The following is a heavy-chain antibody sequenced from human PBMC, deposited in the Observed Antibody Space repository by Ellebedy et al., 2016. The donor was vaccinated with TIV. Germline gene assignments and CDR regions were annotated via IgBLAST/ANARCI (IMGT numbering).Heavy chain of an antibody. J-gene: IGHJ4*02. Sequence: SETLSLXCTVSGGSISRSNYYWGWIRQPPGKGLEWIGSCYYSGSTYYNPSLKSRVTISVDTSKNQFSLKLNSVTAADTAIYYCAKTSGASRTIDYWGQGTLVTVSS. CDR1: GGSISRSNYY. V-gene: IGHV4-39*01. CDR3: AKTSGASRTIDY. D-gene: IGHD2-15*01. CDR2: CYYSGST.